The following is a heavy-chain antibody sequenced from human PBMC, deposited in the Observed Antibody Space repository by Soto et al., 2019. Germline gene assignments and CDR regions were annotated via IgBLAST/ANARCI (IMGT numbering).Heavy chain of an antibody. CDR1: GFTFSGSS. Sequence: TGGSLRLSCAASGFTFSGSSMNWVRQTAGKGLEWVSSISSSGSFLSYADSVKGRFTISRDNARNSLYLQMNNLRVADTALYYCARDPPHGGTSSWDADSRGQGTLVTVSS. V-gene: IGHV3-21*01. D-gene: IGHD1-26*01. J-gene: IGHJ4*02. CDR3: ARDPPHGGTSSWDADS. CDR2: ISSSGSFL.